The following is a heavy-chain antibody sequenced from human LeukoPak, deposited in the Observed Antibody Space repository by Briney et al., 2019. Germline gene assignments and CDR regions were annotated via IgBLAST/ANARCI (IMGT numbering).Heavy chain of an antibody. CDR3: AKSHPPKVGATVLDDY. CDR1: GFTFSSYA. J-gene: IGHJ4*02. V-gene: IGHV3-23*01. D-gene: IGHD1-26*01. Sequence: GGSLRLPCAASGFTFSSYAMSWVRQAPGKGLEWVSAISGSGGSTYYADSVKGRFTISRDNSKNTLYLQMNSLRAEDTAVYYCAKSHPPKVGATVLDDYWGQGTLVTVSS. CDR2: ISGSGGST.